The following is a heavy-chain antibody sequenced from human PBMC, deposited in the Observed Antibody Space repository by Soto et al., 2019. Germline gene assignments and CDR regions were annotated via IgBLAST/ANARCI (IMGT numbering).Heavy chain of an antibody. CDR3: AKDRSLVRGPMPY. Sequence: PGGSLRLSCAASGFGFSTHALSWVRQAPGKGLEWLSSITNTGITTHYADSVKGRFTISRDNSKNTLYLQMNSLRAEDTAVYYCAKDRSLVRGPMPYWGQGTLVTVSS. D-gene: IGHD3-10*01. J-gene: IGHJ4*02. V-gene: IGHV3-23*01. CDR2: ITNTGITT. CDR1: GFGFSTHA.